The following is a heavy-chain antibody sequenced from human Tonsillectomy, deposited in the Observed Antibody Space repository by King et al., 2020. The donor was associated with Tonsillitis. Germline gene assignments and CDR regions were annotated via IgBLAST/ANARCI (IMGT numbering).Heavy chain of an antibody. J-gene: IGHJ6*03. V-gene: IGHV3-7*03. D-gene: IGHD3-10*01. CDR2: IKQDGSEK. CDR3: ARGHYGSGSYYKWYYNYYYMEV. Sequence: VQLVESGGGLVQPGGSLRLSCAASGFTFSVYWMTWVRQAPGKGLEWVANIKQDGSEKYYVDSVKGRFTISRDNAKNSLYLQMNSLRAEDTAVYYCARGHYGSGSYYKWYYNYYYMEVWGKGTTVTVSS. CDR1: GFTFSVYW.